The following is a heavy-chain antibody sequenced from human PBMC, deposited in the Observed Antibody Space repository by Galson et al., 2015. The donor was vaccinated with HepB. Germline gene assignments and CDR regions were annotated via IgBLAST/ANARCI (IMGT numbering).Heavy chain of an antibody. Sequence: SLRLSCATSGITFSDFYINWFRQAPGKGLEWVLFINSGGDFIYFKESLKGRFNVSREQPRKSLYLQMNSLRAEDTAVYYCNAGTYYSDMDVWGQGTTVAVSS. CDR2: INSGGDFI. J-gene: IGHJ6*02. CDR3: NAGTYYSDMDV. V-gene: IGHV3-11*01. CDR1: GITFSDFY. D-gene: IGHD1-26*01.